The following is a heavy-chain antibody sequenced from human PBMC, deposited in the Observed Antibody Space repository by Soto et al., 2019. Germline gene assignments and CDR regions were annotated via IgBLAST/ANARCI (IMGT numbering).Heavy chain of an antibody. Sequence: QVQLQESGPGLVKPSETLSLTCTVSGGSISSYYWSWIRQPPGKGLEWIGYIYYSGRTNYNPSLMSRVTISVDTSKNQFSLKLSSVTAADTDVYYCARGRFRGLADAFDIWGQGTMVTVSS. V-gene: IGHV4-59*01. J-gene: IGHJ3*02. CDR3: ARGRFRGLADAFDI. CDR2: IYYSGRT. D-gene: IGHD5-12*01. CDR1: GGSISSYY.